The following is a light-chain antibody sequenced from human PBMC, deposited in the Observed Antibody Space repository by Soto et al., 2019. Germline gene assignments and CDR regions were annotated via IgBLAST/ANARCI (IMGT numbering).Light chain of an antibody. CDR3: AAWDDSLSGVV. CDR1: SSNIGSNY. J-gene: IGLJ2*01. CDR2: RNN. V-gene: IGLV1-47*01. Sequence: QAVVTQPPSASGTPGQRVTISCSGSSSNIGSNYVFWYQHLPGTAPKLLIYRNNQRPSGVPDRFSGSKSVTSASLAISGLRSEDETDYYCAAWDDSLSGVVFGGGTKLTVL.